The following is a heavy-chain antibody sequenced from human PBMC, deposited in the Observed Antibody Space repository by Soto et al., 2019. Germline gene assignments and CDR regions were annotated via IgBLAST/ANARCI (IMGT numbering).Heavy chain of an antibody. D-gene: IGHD2-8*01. CDR1: GFTFSSYG. Sequence: QVQLVESGRGVVQPGRSLRLSCAASGFTFSSYGMHWVRQAPGKGLEWVAVIWSDGTHEYYADSVRGRFTISRDNSKNTLYLQMNSLRAEDTAVYYCARRGYCTTTICSQSLDYWGQGTLVTVSS. V-gene: IGHV3-33*01. CDR2: IWSDGTHE. J-gene: IGHJ4*02. CDR3: ARRGYCTTTICSQSLDY.